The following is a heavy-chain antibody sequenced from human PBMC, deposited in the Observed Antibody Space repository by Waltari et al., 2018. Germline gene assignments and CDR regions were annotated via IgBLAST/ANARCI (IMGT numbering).Heavy chain of an antibody. J-gene: IGHJ4*02. D-gene: IGHD4-17*01. CDR3: ARARNYGDYFDY. V-gene: IGHV3-53*02. CDR1: GFTVSSNY. CDR2: IYSGGST. Sequence: EVQLVETGGGLIQPGGSLRLSCAASGFTVSSNYMSWVRQAPGKGLEWVSVIYSGGSTYYADSVKGRFTISRDNSKNTLYLQMNSLRAEDTAVYYSARARNYGDYFDYWGQGTLVTVSS.